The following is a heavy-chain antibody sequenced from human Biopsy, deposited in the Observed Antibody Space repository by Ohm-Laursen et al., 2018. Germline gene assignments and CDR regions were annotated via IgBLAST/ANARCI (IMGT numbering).Heavy chain of an antibody. CDR1: GGSISNYF. CDR3: ALGGGSYVNFDY. CDR2: FRFEDRT. Sequence: SDTLSLTCAVSGGSISNYFWTWIRQPPGKGLEWIGYFRFEDRTSYNSSLKSRVTISADTSKNQFSLRLSSVTAAETAVYYCALGGGSYVNFDYWGQGTLVTVSS. J-gene: IGHJ4*02. V-gene: IGHV4-59*07. D-gene: IGHD1-26*01.